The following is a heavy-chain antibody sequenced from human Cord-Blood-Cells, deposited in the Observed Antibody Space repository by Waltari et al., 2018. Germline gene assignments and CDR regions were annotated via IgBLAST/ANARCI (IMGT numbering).Heavy chain of an antibody. D-gene: IGHD7-27*01. Sequence: EVQLVESGGGLVKPGGSLRLSCAASGFTFSSYSMNCVRQAPGKGLEWVSSISSSSSYIYYADSVKGRFTISRDNAKNSLYLQMNSLRAEDTAVYYCARDLTGDGAFDIWGQGTMVTDSS. CDR1: GFTFSSYS. CDR3: ARDLTGDGAFDI. J-gene: IGHJ3*02. CDR2: ISSSSSYI. V-gene: IGHV3-21*01.